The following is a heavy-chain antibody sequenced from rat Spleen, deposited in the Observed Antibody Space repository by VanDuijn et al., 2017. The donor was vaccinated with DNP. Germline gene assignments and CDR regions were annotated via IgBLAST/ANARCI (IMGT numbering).Heavy chain of an antibody. CDR3: AGVISNGRLDY. CDR1: GFTFSDHY. V-gene: IGHV5-22*01. J-gene: IGHJ2*01. D-gene: IGHD1-12*02. CDR2: ISYEGSNT. Sequence: EVQLVESGGDFVQPGRSLKLSCTASGFTFSDHYMAWVRQAPMKGLEWVASISYEGSNTYYGDSVKGRFTISRDNAKNTQSLQMDSLGSEDTATYYCAGVISNGRLDYWGQGVMVTVSS.